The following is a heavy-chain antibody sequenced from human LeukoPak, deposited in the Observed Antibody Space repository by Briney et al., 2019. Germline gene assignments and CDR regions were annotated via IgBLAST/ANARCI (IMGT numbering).Heavy chain of an antibody. V-gene: IGHV1-2*02. Sequence: ASVKVSCKASGYTFTGYYMHWVRQAPGQGLEWMGWINPNSGGTNYAQKFQGRVTMTRDTSISTAYMELSRLRSDDTAEYYCARDGDTAMVNFDYWGQGTLVTVSS. CDR2: INPNSGGT. J-gene: IGHJ4*02. CDR1: GYTFTGYY. CDR3: ARDGDTAMVNFDY. D-gene: IGHD5-18*01.